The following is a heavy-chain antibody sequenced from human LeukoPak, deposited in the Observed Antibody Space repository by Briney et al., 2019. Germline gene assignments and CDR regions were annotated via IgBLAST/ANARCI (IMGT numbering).Heavy chain of an antibody. V-gene: IGHV3-11*01. CDR3: AAVQMQRSSWYDYYYMDV. J-gene: IGHJ6*03. D-gene: IGHD1-1*01. CDR2: ISSSGSAI. CDR1: GSTYSDYY. Sequence: EGSLRLSCAASGSTYSDYYMTWIRQAPGKGLEWVSYISSSGSAIKYADSVKGRFSISRDNAKNSLYLQMNSLRVEDTAVYYCAAVQMQRSSWYDYYYMDVWGKGTTVTVSS.